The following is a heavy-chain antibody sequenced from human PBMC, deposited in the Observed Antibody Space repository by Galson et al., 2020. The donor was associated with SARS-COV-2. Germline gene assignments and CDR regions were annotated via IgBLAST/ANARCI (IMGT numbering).Heavy chain of an antibody. CDR2: IYHSGST. J-gene: IGHJ2*01. D-gene: IGHD2-21*02. CDR3: VGVTANYWYFDL. CDR1: GYSISNGYY. Sequence: ASETLSLTCTVSGYSISNGYYWGWIRQPPGKGLDWIGSIYHSGSTWYNPSLKSRVTISVDTSKNQFSLKLNSVTAADTAVYYCVGVTANYWYFDLWGRGTLVTVSS. V-gene: IGHV4-38-2*02.